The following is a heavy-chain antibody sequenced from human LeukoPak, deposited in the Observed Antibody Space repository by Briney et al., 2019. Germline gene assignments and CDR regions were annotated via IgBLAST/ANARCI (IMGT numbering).Heavy chain of an antibody. Sequence: GGSLRLSCAASGFTFSTYAMSWVRQAPGKGLEWVSAISVSAGSTYYADSVMGRFTISRDNAENSLYLQMNSLRAEDTAVYYCARGGYTSGYIDYWGQGTLLTVSS. V-gene: IGHV3-23*01. CDR3: ARGGYTSGYIDY. CDR1: GFTFSTYA. CDR2: ISVSAGST. D-gene: IGHD5-12*01. J-gene: IGHJ4*02.